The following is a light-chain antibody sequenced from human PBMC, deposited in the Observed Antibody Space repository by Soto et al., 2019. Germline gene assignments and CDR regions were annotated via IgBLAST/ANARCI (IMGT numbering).Light chain of an antibody. Sequence: TQSPSTLSASVGDRVTITCRASQSISRYLAWYQQKRGQAPRLLIYDASNRATGIPARFSGSGSGTDFSLTISSLEPEDFAVYYCQQRSSWPLTFGGGTKVEIK. J-gene: IGKJ4*01. CDR2: DAS. V-gene: IGKV3-11*01. CDR3: QQRSSWPLT. CDR1: QSISRY.